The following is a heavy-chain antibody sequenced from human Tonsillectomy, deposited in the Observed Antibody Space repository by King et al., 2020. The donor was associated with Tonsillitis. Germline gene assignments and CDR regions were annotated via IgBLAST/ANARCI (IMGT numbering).Heavy chain of an antibody. V-gene: IGHV3-30*18. J-gene: IGHJ4*02. CDR1: GFIFSKYG. D-gene: IGHD6-13*01. CDR2: ISYDGSNK. Sequence: QLVQSGGGVVQPGRSLRLSCAASGFIFSKYGFYWVRQAPGKGLEWVAIISYDGSNKYYADSVKGRFTISRDNSKNTLYLQMNSLRAEDTAVYYCAKEADEAAAGTKFTDYWGQGTLVTVSS. CDR3: AKEADEAAAGTKFTDY.